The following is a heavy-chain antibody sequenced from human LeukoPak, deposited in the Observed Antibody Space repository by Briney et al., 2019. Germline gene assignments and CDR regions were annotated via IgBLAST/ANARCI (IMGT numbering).Heavy chain of an antibody. V-gene: IGHV1-2*02. CDR1: GYTFTGYY. Sequence: AASVNVSCKASGYTFTGYYMHWVRQAPGQGLEWMAWINPNSGGTYYAQNFHDRITMTRDTSISTAYMELSRLRSDDTAIYYCARANALYCSSTSCLFDYWGQGTLVTVSS. CDR3: ARANALYCSSTSCLFDY. J-gene: IGHJ4*02. D-gene: IGHD2-2*01. CDR2: INPNSGGT.